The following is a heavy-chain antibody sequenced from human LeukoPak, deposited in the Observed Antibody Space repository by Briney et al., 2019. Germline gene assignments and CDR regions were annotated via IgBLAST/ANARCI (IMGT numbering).Heavy chain of an antibody. CDR2: ISSSGSTI. Sequence: GGSLRLSCVASGFTFSSYWMHWIRQAPGKGLEWVSYISSSGSTIYYADSVKGRFTISRDNAKNSLYLQMNSLRAEDTAVYYCARALTTWDTDAFDIWGQGTMVTVSS. D-gene: IGHD1-1*01. CDR3: ARALTTWDTDAFDI. CDR1: GFTFSSYW. V-gene: IGHV3-48*04. J-gene: IGHJ3*02.